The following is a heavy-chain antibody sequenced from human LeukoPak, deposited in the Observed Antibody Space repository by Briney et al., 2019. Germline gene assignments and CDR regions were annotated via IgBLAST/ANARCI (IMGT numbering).Heavy chain of an antibody. D-gene: IGHD3-3*01. J-gene: IGHJ3*02. CDR3: ARDYIRRGTIFGTREDAFDI. V-gene: IGHV1-8*03. CDR1: GYTFTTYD. CDR2: LNPNNGNT. Sequence: ASVKVSCKASGYTFTTYDIVWIRHAPGQGLEWMGWLNPNNGNTGYAQNFQGRVTITRDNSISTAYMELSSLRSEDTAVYYCARDYIRRGTIFGTREDAFDIWGQGTMVTVSS.